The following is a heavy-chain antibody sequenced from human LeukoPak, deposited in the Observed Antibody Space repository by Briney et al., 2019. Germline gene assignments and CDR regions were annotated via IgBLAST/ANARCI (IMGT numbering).Heavy chain of an antibody. CDR1: GGSISSATYY. CDR2: VYTSGST. Sequence: SETLSLTCTVSGGSISSATYYWSWIRQPAGKGLEWIGRVYTSGSTNYNPSLKSRVTISVDTSKNQFSLKLTSVPAADTAVYYCARVATGKGYPFDYWGQGTLVTVSS. V-gene: IGHV4-61*02. J-gene: IGHJ4*02. CDR3: ARVATGKGYPFDY. D-gene: IGHD1-1*01.